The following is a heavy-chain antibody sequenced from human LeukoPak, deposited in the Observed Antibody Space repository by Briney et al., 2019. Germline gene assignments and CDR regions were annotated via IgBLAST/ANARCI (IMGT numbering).Heavy chain of an antibody. CDR1: GFSFSSYW. Sequence: GGSLRLSCAASGFSFSSYWMYWVRQAPGKGLVWVARIRFDGAITRYADSVKGRFIISRDNAKNSLYLQMNSLRAEDTAVYFCARDSDFSSDYWGQGTLVTVSS. D-gene: IGHD6-6*01. J-gene: IGHJ4*02. CDR2: IRFDGAIT. V-gene: IGHV3-74*01. CDR3: ARDSDFSSDY.